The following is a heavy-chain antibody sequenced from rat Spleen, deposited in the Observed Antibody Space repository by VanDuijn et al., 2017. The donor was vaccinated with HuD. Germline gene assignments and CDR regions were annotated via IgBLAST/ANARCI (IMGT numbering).Heavy chain of an antibody. V-gene: IGHV2-45*01. CDR3: ARDLDGYFDY. CDR1: GFSLTSYN. J-gene: IGHJ2*01. D-gene: IGHD1-12*03. CDR2: MGSGGST. Sequence: QVQLMESGPGLVQPSETLSLPCTVSGFSLTSYNVHWVRQPPGKGREWMGVMGSGGSTDYNSARKTRLSISRDTSKNQVFLKMNSLQSEDTTTYYSARDLDGYFDYWGQGVMVTVSS.